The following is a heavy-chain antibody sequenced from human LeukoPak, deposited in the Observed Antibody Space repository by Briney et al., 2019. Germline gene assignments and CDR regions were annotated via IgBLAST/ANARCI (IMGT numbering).Heavy chain of an antibody. CDR2: IYTSGST. D-gene: IGHD6-19*01. Sequence: PSETLSLTCTVSGGSISSGSYYWSWIRQPAGKGLEWIGHIYTSGSTNYNPSLKSRVTISVDTSKNQFSLKLSSVTAADTAVYYCARDGVAVAGTPAARFDPWGQGTLVTVSS. J-gene: IGHJ5*02. V-gene: IGHV4-61*09. CDR1: GGSISSGSYY. CDR3: ARDGVAVAGTPAARFDP.